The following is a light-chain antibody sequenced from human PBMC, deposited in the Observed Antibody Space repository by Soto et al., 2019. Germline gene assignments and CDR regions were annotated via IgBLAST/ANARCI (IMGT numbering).Light chain of an antibody. J-gene: IGKJ1*01. Sequence: DIQMTQSPSSLSGSVGDRVTITCRASQTFSSWLAWYQQKPGKAPKLLIYQASTLKSGVPSRFSGSISGTEFTLTISNLQPDDFATYYCQQYENYWTFGQGTKVDIK. CDR2: QAS. V-gene: IGKV1-5*03. CDR3: QQYENYWT. CDR1: QTFSSW.